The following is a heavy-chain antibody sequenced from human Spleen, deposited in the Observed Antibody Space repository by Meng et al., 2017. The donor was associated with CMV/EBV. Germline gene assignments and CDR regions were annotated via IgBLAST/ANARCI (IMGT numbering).Heavy chain of an antibody. Sequence: GESLKISCAASGFTFSSYAMHWVRQAPGKGLEWVAAIWFDGSNQYYVDSVKGRFTISRDNSKNTLFLQLNSLRAEDTAVYYCAKGDSSSSVWYFDLRGRGTLVTVSS. V-gene: IGHV3-33*06. CDR3: AKGDSSSSVWYFDL. CDR1: GFTFSSYA. CDR2: IWFDGSNQ. J-gene: IGHJ2*01. D-gene: IGHD6-6*01.